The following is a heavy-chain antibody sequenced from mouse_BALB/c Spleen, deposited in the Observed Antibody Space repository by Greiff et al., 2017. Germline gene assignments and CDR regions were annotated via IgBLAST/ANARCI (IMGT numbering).Heavy chain of an antibody. CDR1: GYTFTSYW. CDR2: IYPSDSYT. CDR3: TRRRYGNYYAMDY. V-gene: IGHV1-69*02. Sequence: VQLQQPGAELVRPGASVKLSCKASGYTFTSYWINWVKQRPGQGLEWIGNIYPSDSYTNYNQKFKDKATLTVDKSSSTAYMQLSSPTSEDSAVYYCTRRRYGNYYAMDYWGQGTSVTVSS. D-gene: IGHD2-10*02. J-gene: IGHJ4*01.